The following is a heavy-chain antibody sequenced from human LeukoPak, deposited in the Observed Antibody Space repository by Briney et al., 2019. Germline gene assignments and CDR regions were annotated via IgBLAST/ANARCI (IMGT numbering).Heavy chain of an antibody. Sequence: SETLSLTCTVSGGSISSYYWSWIRLPPGKGLEWIGYIYYSGSTNYNPSLKSRVTISVDTSKNQFSLKLSSVTAADTAVYYCARRGIAAAGTFDYWGQGTLVTVSS. CDR3: ARRGIAAAGTFDY. V-gene: IGHV4-59*08. CDR1: GGSISSYY. J-gene: IGHJ4*02. CDR2: IYYSGST. D-gene: IGHD6-13*01.